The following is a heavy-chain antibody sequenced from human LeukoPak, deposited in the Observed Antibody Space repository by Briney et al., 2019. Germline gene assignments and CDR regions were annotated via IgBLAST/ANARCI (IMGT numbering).Heavy chain of an antibody. CDR3: SRSLDY. CDR1: GFPFSGYW. V-gene: IGHV3-7*01. CDR2: INQDGSTQ. Sequence: GGSLRLSCAASGFPFSGYWMDWVRQAPGKGMEWVANINQDGSTQYYAASMKGRFTISRDNAKSSLYLQMNILRAEDTAVYYCSRSLDYLGQGALVTVSS. J-gene: IGHJ4*02.